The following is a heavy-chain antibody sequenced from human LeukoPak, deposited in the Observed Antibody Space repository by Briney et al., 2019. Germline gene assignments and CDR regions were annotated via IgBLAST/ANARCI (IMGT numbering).Heavy chain of an antibody. CDR1: GFTFSSYA. CDR3: ASTYCSSTSCYEYYFDY. D-gene: IGHD2-2*01. Sequence: GGSLRLSCAASGFTFSSYAMHWVRQAPGKGLEWVAVIWYDGSNKYYADSVKGRFTISRDNSKNTLYLQMNSLRAEDTAVYYCASTYCSSTSCYEYYFDYWGQGTLVTVSS. CDR2: IWYDGSNK. J-gene: IGHJ4*02. V-gene: IGHV3-33*08.